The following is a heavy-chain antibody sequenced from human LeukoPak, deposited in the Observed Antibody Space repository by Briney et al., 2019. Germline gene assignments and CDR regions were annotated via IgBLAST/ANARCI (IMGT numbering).Heavy chain of an antibody. CDR2: INHSGST. J-gene: IGHJ5*02. CDR3: ARGQGYYDFWSGYYRTRNWFDP. V-gene: IGHV4-34*01. Sequence: SETLSLTCAVYGGSFSGYYWSWIRQPPGKGLEWLGEINHSGSTNYNPSLKSRVTISVDTSKNQFSLKLSSVTAADTAVYYCARGQGYYDFWSGYYRTRNWFDPWGQGTLVTVSS. CDR1: GGSFSGYY. D-gene: IGHD3-3*01.